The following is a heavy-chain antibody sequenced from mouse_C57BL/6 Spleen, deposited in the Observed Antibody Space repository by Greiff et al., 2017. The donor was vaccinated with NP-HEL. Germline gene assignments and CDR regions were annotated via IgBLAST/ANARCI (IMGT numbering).Heavy chain of an antibody. CDR3: AIEGLGYYGSSPSFDD. Sequence: VQLQQSGPELVKPGASVKLSCKASGYTFTSYDINWVKQRPGQGLEWIGWIYPRDGSTKYNEKFKGKATLTVDTSSSTAYMERHSLTSEDSAVYFCAIEGLGYYGSSPSFDDWGQGTTLTVSS. D-gene: IGHD1-1*01. CDR1: GYTFTSYD. V-gene: IGHV1-85*01. CDR2: IYPRDGST. J-gene: IGHJ2*01.